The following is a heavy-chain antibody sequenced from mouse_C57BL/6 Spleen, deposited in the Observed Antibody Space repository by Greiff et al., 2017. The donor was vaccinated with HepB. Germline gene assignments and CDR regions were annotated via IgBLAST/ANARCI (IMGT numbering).Heavy chain of an antibody. CDR2: ISSGSSTI. CDR3: ARRNWDEGRAMDY. CDR1: GFTFSDYG. D-gene: IGHD4-1*01. V-gene: IGHV5-17*01. J-gene: IGHJ4*01. Sequence: EVKLVESGGGLVKPGGSLKLSCAASGFTFSDYGMHWVRQAPEKGLEWVAYISSGSSTIYYADTVKGRFTISRDNAKNTLFLQMTSLRSEDTAMYYCARRNWDEGRAMDYWGQGTSVTVSS.